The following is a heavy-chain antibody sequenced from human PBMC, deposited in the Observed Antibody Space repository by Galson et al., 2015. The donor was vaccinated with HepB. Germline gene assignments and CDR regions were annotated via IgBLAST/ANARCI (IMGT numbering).Heavy chain of an antibody. CDR1: GDSVSSKSAI. Sequence: CAISGDSVSSKSAIWNWIRQSPSRGLEWLGRTYYRSKWYFHYADSVRGRITINPDTSKNQFSLQLNSVTPEDTAVYYCARLDPGGDSWLLNYFDYWGQGTLVTVSP. CDR3: ARLDPGGDSWLLNYFDY. CDR2: TYYRSKWYF. J-gene: IGHJ4*02. D-gene: IGHD6-13*01. V-gene: IGHV6-1*01.